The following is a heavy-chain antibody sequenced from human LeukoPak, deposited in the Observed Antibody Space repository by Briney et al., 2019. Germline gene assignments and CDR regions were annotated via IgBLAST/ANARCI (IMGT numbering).Heavy chain of an antibody. CDR3: ARGDYYGDYGVDVLVDLGWFDP. D-gene: IGHD4-17*01. CDR1: GGSISGYY. Sequence: PSETLSLTCTVSGGSISGYYYNWIRQPPGKGLEWIAYFYYSGSTTYNPSLESRVTMSVDTSKNQFSLKLNSVTAADTAVYYCARGDYYGDYGVDVLVDLGWFDPWGQGTLVTVSS. J-gene: IGHJ5*02. CDR2: FYYSGST. V-gene: IGHV4-59*01.